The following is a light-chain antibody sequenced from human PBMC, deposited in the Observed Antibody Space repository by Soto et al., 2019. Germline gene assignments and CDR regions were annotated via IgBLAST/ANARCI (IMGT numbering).Light chain of an antibody. CDR3: QQYNSYSGT. CDR1: QSIGSW. V-gene: IGKV1-5*01. CDR2: DAS. J-gene: IGKJ1*01. Sequence: TQSPSTLSASVGDRVTITCRASQSIGSWLAWYQQKPGKAPKLLIYDASSLESGVPSRFSGSGSGAEFTLTISSLQPDDFATYYCQQYNSYSGTFGQGTKVDIK.